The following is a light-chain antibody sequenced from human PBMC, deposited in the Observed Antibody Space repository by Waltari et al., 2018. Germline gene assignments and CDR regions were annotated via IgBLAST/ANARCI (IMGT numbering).Light chain of an antibody. CDR1: QSLNSNY. J-gene: IGKJ4*01. CDR2: GTS. CDR3: QQYDNSPLT. Sequence: EIVLTQSPGTLSLSPGDRGTLSCRASQSLNSNYLAWYQQKPGRAPRLLIYGTSTRATGTPDRFIGSGSGTDFTLTISRLEPEDFAVYFCQQYDNSPLTFGGGSRVEIK. V-gene: IGKV3-20*01.